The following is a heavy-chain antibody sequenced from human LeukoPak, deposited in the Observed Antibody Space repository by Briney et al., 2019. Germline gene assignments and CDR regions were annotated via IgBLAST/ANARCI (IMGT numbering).Heavy chain of an antibody. D-gene: IGHD6-19*01. CDR3: ARDFDSSGWYLHHNPNSGSFDY. Sequence: PGGSLRLSCAASGFTFSSYSMNWVRQAPGKGLEWVSSISSSSSYIYYADSVKGRFTISRDNAKNSLYLQMNSLRAEDTAVYYCARDFDSSGWYLHHNPNSGSFDYWGQGTLVTVSS. J-gene: IGHJ4*02. V-gene: IGHV3-21*01. CDR1: GFTFSSYS. CDR2: ISSSSSYI.